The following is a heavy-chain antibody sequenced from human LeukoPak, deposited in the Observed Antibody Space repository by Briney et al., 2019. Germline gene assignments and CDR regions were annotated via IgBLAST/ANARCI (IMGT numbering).Heavy chain of an antibody. J-gene: IGHJ5*02. D-gene: IGHD3-16*02. Sequence: ASVKVSCKASGYTFTSYDINWVRQATGQGLEWMGWMNPNSGNTGYAQKFQGGVTMTRNTSISTAYMELSSLRSEDTAVYYCARITTYYDYVWGSYRSNWFDPWGQGTLVTVSS. CDR2: MNPNSGNT. CDR3: ARITTYYDYVWGSYRSNWFDP. CDR1: GYTFTSYD. V-gene: IGHV1-8*01.